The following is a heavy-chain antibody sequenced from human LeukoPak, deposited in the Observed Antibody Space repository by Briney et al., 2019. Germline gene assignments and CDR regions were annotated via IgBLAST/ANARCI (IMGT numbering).Heavy chain of an antibody. J-gene: IGHJ4*02. Sequence: SETLSLTCTVSGGSVSSGSYYWSWIRQPPGKGLEWIGYIYYSGSTNYNPSLKSRVTISVDTSKNQFSLKLSSVTAADTAVYYCARGDIAVAGFDYWGQGTLVTVSS. D-gene: IGHD6-19*01. CDR3: ARGDIAVAGFDY. CDR1: GGSVSSGSYY. V-gene: IGHV4-61*01. CDR2: IYYSGST.